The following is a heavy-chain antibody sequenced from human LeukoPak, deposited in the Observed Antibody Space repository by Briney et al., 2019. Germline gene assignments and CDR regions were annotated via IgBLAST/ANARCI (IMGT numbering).Heavy chain of an antibody. V-gene: IGHV1-18*01. Sequence: ASVKVSCKASGYTLTSYGISWVRQAPGQGLEWMGWISAYNGNTNYAQKLQGRVTMTTDTSTSTAYMELRSLRSDDTAVYYCARDGDRYYYDSSGYYLPCHWFDPWGQGTLVTVSS. D-gene: IGHD3-22*01. CDR3: ARDGDRYYYDSSGYYLPCHWFDP. CDR2: ISAYNGNT. CDR1: GYTLTSYG. J-gene: IGHJ5*02.